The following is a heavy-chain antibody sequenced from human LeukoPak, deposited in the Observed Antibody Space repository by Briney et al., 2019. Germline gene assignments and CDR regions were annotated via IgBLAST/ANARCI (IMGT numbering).Heavy chain of an antibody. Sequence: GGSLRLSCAASGFTFSSYSMNWVRQAPGKGLEWVSYISSSSSTIYYADSVRGRFTISRDNAKNSLYLQMNSLRAEDTAVYYCACFPAANKYTRISMVRRVDKAFDIWGQGTMVTVSS. J-gene: IGHJ3*02. D-gene: IGHD3-10*01. CDR2: ISSSSSTI. V-gene: IGHV3-48*01. CDR3: ACFPAANKYTRISMVRRVDKAFDI. CDR1: GFTFSSYS.